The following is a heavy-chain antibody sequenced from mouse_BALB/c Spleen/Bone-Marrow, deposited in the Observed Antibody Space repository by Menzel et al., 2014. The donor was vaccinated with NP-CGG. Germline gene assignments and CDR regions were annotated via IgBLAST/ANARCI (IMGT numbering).Heavy chain of an antibody. D-gene: IGHD1-1*01. CDR2: INSDGGST. V-gene: IGHV5-2*01. CDR3: ARHGDYYGSSLFAY. J-gene: IGHJ3*01. CDR1: EYEFPSHD. Sequence: VQLKESGGGLVQPGESLKLSCESNEYEFPSHDMSWVRKTPEERLELVAAINSDGGSTYYPDTMERRFIISRDNSKKTLCLQMSSLRSEDTAFYYCARHGDYYGSSLFAYWGQGTLVTVSA.